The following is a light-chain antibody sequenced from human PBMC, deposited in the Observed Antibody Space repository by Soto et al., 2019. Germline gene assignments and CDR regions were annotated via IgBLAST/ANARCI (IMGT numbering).Light chain of an antibody. CDR3: GTWDNSLPAAV. V-gene: IGLV1-51*01. J-gene: IGLJ3*02. CDR1: SSNIATEY. Sequence: QSVLTQPPSVSAAPGQRVTISCSGSSSNIATEYVSWYQHLPGTAPKLLIYDNNKRPSGIPDRFSGSKSGTSATLGITGLQTGDEADYYCGTWDNSLPAAVFGGGTQLTVL. CDR2: DNN.